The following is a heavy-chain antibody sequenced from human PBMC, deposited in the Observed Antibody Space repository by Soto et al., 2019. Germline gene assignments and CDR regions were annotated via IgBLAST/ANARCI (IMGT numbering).Heavy chain of an antibody. D-gene: IGHD5-18*01. J-gene: IGHJ4*02. CDR1: GYYISSGYN. CDR3: ARASIQRWPDDFDF. Sequence: SETLSLTRTVSGYYISSGYNWVWIRQPPGKGREWIGSIHHSGSTYYNVSLKSRVAISVDTSKNHFSLKVNSVTAADTAVYYCARASIQRWPDDFDFWGRGTLVTVSS. V-gene: IGHV4-38-2*02. CDR2: IHHSGST.